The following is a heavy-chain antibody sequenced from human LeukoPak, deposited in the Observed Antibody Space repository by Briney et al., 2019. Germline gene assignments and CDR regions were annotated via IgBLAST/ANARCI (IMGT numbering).Heavy chain of an antibody. Sequence: PSETLSLTCTVSGGSISSGGYYWSWIRQHPGKGLEWIGYIYYSGSTYYNPSLKSRVTISVDTSKNQFSLKLSSVTAADTAVYYCAREAGYSSSWYDEWGQGTLVTVSS. CDR1: GGSISSGGYY. CDR2: IYYSGST. D-gene: IGHD6-13*01. V-gene: IGHV4-31*03. J-gene: IGHJ4*02. CDR3: AREAGYSSSWYDE.